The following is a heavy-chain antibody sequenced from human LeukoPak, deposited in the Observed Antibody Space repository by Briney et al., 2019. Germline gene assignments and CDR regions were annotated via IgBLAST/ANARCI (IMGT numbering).Heavy chain of an antibody. CDR1: GFTFSSYA. V-gene: IGHV3-23*01. J-gene: IGHJ4*02. Sequence: GGSLRLSCAASGFTFSSYAMSWVRQAPGKGLEWVSAISGSGGSTYYADSVKGRFTISRDNSKNTLYLQMNSLRAEDTAVYYRAKSRTLVPAYEYWGQGTLVTVSS. CDR2: ISGSGGST. CDR3: AKSRTLVPAYEY. D-gene: IGHD2-2*01.